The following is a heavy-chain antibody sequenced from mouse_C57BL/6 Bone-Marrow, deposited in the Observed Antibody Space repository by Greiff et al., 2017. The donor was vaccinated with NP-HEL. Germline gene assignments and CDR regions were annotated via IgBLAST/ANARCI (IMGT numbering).Heavy chain of an antibody. CDR3: ARRGYPYYFDY. V-gene: IGHV5-16*01. Sequence: EVKLVESEGGLVQPGSSMKLSCTASGFTFSDYYMAWVRQVPEKGLEWVANINYDGSSTYYLDSLKSRFIISRDNAKNILYLQMSSLKSEDTATYYCARRGYPYYFDYWGQGTTLTVSS. CDR2: INYDGSST. D-gene: IGHD2-14*01. J-gene: IGHJ2*01. CDR1: GFTFSDYY.